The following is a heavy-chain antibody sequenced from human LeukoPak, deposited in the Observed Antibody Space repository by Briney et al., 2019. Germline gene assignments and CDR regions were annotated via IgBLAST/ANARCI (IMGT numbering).Heavy chain of an antibody. CDR3: ARTTEGGYTYGYFYYYYMDV. J-gene: IGHJ6*03. Sequence: SETLSLTCTVSGGFISSYYWSWIRQPPGKGLEWIGYIYYSGSTNYNPSLKSRVTISVDTSKNQFSLKLTSMTAADTAVYYCARTTEGGYTYGYFYYYYMDVWGKGTTVTISS. CDR1: GGFISSYY. CDR2: IYYSGST. D-gene: IGHD5-18*01. V-gene: IGHV4-59*01.